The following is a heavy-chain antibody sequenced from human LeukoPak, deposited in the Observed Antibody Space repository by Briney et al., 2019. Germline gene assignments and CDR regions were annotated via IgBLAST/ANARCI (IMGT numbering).Heavy chain of an antibody. V-gene: IGHV3-21*01. D-gene: IGHD6-13*01. CDR1: GFTFSSYS. J-gene: IGHJ4*02. Sequence: PGGSLRLSCAASGFTFSSYSMNWVRQAPGKGLEWVSSISGSSSYIYYADSVKGRFTISRDNAKNSLYLQMNSLRAEDTAVYYCARDRYSSSFPDYWGQGTLVTVSS. CDR3: ARDRYSSSFPDY. CDR2: ISGSSSYI.